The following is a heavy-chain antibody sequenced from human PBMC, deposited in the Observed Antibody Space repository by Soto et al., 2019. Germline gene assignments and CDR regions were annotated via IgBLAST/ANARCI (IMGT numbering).Heavy chain of an antibody. D-gene: IGHD2-2*01. CDR3: AATRYCSSTSCYPYFDY. CDR1: GFTFTSSA. J-gene: IGHJ4*02. V-gene: IGHV1-58*02. Sequence: SLKVSCKASGFTFTSSAMQWVRQARGQRLEWIGWIVVGSGNTNYAQKFQERVTITRDMSTSTAYMELSSLRSEDTAVYYCAATRYCSSTSCYPYFDYWGQGTLVTVSS. CDR2: IVVGSGNT.